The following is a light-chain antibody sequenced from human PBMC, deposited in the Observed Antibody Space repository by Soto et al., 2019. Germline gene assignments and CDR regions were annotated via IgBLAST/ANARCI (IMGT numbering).Light chain of an antibody. V-gene: IGKV3-11*01. CDR2: DAS. CDR3: QQRSNWPPIT. J-gene: IGKJ5*01. Sequence: DIVLTQSPGTLSLSPGERATLSCSASQSVSSYLAWYQQKPGQAPRLLIYDASNRATGTPARFSGSGSGTDFTLTISSLEPEDFAVYYCQQRSNWPPITFGQGTRLEIK. CDR1: QSVSSY.